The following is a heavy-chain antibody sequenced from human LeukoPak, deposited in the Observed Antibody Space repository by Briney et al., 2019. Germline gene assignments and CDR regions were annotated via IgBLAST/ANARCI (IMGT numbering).Heavy chain of an antibody. CDR2: IYSGGST. CDR3: ARTTPGYSSSWYGPDAFDI. CDR1: GFTVSSNY. D-gene: IGHD6-13*01. J-gene: IGHJ3*02. Sequence: GGSLRLSCAASGFTVSSNYMSWVRQAPGKGLEWASVIYSGGSTYYADSVKGRFTISRDNSKNTLYLQMNSLRAEDTAVYYCARTTPGYSSSWYGPDAFDIWGQGTMVTVSS. V-gene: IGHV3-53*01.